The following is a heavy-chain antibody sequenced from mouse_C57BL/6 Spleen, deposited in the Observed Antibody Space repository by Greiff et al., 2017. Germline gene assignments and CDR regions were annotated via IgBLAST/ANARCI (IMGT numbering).Heavy chain of an antibody. CDR2: IHPNSGST. V-gene: IGHV1-64*01. Sequence: QVQLQQPGAELVKPGASVKLSCKASGYTFTSYWMHWVKQRPGQGLEWIGVIHPNSGSTNYNEKFKSKATLTVDKSSSTAYMQLSSLTSEDSAVXYCARGDYDYDRRFAYWGQGTLVTVSA. CDR3: ARGDYDYDRRFAY. CDR1: GYTFTSYW. D-gene: IGHD2-4*01. J-gene: IGHJ3*01.